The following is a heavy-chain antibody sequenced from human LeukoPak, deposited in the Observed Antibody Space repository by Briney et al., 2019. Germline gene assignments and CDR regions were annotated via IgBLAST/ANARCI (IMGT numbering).Heavy chain of an antibody. CDR3: ARTSSYPDYYGLDV. CDR1: GYTFTDYW. V-gene: IGHV5-51*01. D-gene: IGHD3-10*01. CDR2: IYPVDSDT. J-gene: IGHJ6*02. Sequence: MLGESLKISCKGFGYTFTDYWIAWMRHMPGKALECMGIIYPVDSDTRYSPSFQGQVTISVDKSISTAYLQWSSLMASDTAMYYCARTSSYPDYYGLDVWGQGTTVTVSS.